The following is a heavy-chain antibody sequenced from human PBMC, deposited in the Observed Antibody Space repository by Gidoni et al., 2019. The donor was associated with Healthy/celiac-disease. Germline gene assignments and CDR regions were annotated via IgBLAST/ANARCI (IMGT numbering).Heavy chain of an antibody. V-gene: IGHV5-51*01. CDR3: ARGRDCSGGSCYSVDY. Sequence: EVQLVQSGAEVKKLGESLKISCKGSGYSFTSYWIGWVRQMPGKGLEWMGIIYPGDSDTRYSPSFQGQVTISADKSSSTAYLQWSSLKASDTAMYYCARGRDCSGGSCYSVDYWGQGTLVTVSS. J-gene: IGHJ4*02. CDR1: GYSFTSYW. D-gene: IGHD2-15*01. CDR2: IYPGDSDT.